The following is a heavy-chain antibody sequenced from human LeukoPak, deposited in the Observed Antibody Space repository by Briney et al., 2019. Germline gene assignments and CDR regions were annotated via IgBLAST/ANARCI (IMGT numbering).Heavy chain of an antibody. J-gene: IGHJ4*02. D-gene: IGHD5-24*01. CDR1: GFSVTNNY. Sequence: PGGSLRLSCAVSGFSVTNNYMSWVRQAPGKGLEWVSVFYVGGATYYADSVKGRFTISRDNSENTLYLQMRSLRAEDTSVFYFGRGNGYNFFDYLGQGTLVTVSS. V-gene: IGHV3-53*01. CDR3: GRGNGYNFFDY. CDR2: FYVGGAT.